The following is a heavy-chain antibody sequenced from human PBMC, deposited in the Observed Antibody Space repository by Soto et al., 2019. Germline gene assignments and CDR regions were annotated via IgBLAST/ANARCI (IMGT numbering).Heavy chain of an antibody. D-gene: IGHD3-3*01. CDR1: GGCISSYY. Sequence: SETLSLTCTVSGGCISSYYWSWIRQPPGKGLEWIGYIYYSGSTNYNPSLKSRVTISVDTSKNQFSLKLSSVTAADTAVYYCARRYDFWSGLGPYYYYYMDVWGKGTTVTVSS. V-gene: IGHV4-59*08. CDR3: ARRYDFWSGLGPYYYYYMDV. CDR2: IYYSGST. J-gene: IGHJ6*03.